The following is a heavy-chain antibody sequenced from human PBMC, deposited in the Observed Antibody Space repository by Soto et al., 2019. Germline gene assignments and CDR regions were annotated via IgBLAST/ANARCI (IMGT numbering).Heavy chain of an antibody. CDR2: IYYSGST. CDR3: ARVGRRWAPITYFDY. V-gene: IGHV4-31*03. J-gene: IGHJ4*02. D-gene: IGHD1-20*01. CDR1: GGSISRGGYY. Sequence: QVQLQESGPGLVKPSQTLSLTCTVSGGSISRGGYYWSWIRQHPEKGLEWIGYIYYSGSTYYNPSLKSRVTISVDTSKNQFSLKLSSVTAADTAVYYCARVGRRWAPITYFDYWGQGTLVTVSS.